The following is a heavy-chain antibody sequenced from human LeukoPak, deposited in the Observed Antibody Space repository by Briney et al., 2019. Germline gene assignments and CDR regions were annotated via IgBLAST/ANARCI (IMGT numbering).Heavy chain of an antibody. CDR2: INSDGSWT. V-gene: IGHV3-74*01. CDR3: AKDLFSGSQI. CDR1: GNYW. D-gene: IGHD1-26*01. Sequence: GGSLRLSCVASGNYWMHWVRQAPGKGLVWVSHINSDGSWTSYADSVKGRFTIPRDNSKNTLYLQMNSLRAEDTAVYYCAKDLFSGSQIWGQGTMVTVSS. J-gene: IGHJ3*02.